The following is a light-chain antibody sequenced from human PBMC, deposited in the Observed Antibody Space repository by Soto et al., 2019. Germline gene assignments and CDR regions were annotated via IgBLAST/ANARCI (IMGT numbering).Light chain of an antibody. CDR2: KAS. CDR3: QPYNSYWT. CDR1: QTMRSG. J-gene: IGKJ1*01. Sequence: DIQMTQSPSTLSGFVGDRVTITFRASQTMRSGVAWCQQKPGKTPKLLIYKASRLESGVPSRFSGSGSGTEFTLTISSLQPDDLATYYCQPYNSYWTFGQGTKVDI. V-gene: IGKV1-5*03.